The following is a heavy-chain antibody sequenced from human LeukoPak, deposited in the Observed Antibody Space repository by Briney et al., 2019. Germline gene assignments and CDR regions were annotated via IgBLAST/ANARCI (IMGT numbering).Heavy chain of an antibody. CDR1: GYTFTSYY. D-gene: IGHD3-3*01. CDR2: INPSGGST. Sequence: ASVKVSCKATGYTFTSYYIHWVRQAPGQGLEWMGIINPSGGSTSYAQKFQGRVTMTRDTSTSTVYMELSSLRSEDTAVYYCATSLRFLEWLLYWGQGTLVTASS. CDR3: ATSLRFLEWLLY. J-gene: IGHJ4*02. V-gene: IGHV1-46*01.